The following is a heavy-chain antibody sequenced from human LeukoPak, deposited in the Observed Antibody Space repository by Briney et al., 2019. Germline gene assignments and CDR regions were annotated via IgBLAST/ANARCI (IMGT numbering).Heavy chain of an antibody. CDR1: GGPFSTYY. V-gene: IGHV4-34*01. CDR2: IYHTGST. CDR3: ANRPSGTGTFYAFDI. Sequence: PSDTLSLTCAVYGGPFSTYYWSWIRQPPGKGLEWIGDIYHTGSTTYSPSLKSRVTISVDTSKKQFSVSLNSVTAADTAVYYCANRPSGTGTFYAFDIWGQGTMVTVSS. J-gene: IGHJ3*02. D-gene: IGHD1-1*01.